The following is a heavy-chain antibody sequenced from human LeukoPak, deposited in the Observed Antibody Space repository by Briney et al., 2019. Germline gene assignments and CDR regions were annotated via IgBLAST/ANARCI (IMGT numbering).Heavy chain of an antibody. CDR3: ARGGRITTTVTTYYYYMDV. D-gene: IGHD4-11*01. V-gene: IGHV4-61*02. Sequence: SETLSLTCTVSGGSISSGSYYWSWLRQPAGKGLEWIGRIYTSGSTNYNPSLKSRVTISVDTSQNQFSLKLSSVTAADTAVYYWARGGRITTTVTTYYYYMDVWGKGTTVTVSS. CDR1: GGSISSGSYY. CDR2: IYTSGST. J-gene: IGHJ6*03.